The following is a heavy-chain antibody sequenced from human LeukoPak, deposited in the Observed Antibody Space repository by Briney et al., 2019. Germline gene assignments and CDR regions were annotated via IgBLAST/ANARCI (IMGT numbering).Heavy chain of an antibody. CDR3: ARVGVAALGVHGYYFDY. D-gene: IGHD6-19*01. CDR1: GFIFNHYA. Sequence: GTSLRLSCEASGFIFNHYALHWVRQAPHKGLEWVAVIWSDGTNRYYADSVKGRFSIFRDDSQKRVFLQMNSLRAEDTAVYYCARVGVAALGVHGYYFDYWGQGTLVTVSS. CDR2: IWSDGTNR. V-gene: IGHV3-33*01. J-gene: IGHJ4*02.